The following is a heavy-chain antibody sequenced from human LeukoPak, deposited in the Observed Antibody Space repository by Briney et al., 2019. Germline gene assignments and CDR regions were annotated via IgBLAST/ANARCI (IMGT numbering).Heavy chain of an antibody. CDR3: ARDSPAAPFDY. J-gene: IGHJ4*02. CDR1: GGSISSGGYY. CDR2: IYYSGST. Sequence: SETLSLTCTVSGGSISSGGYYWSWLRQHPGKGLEWIGYIYYSGSTYYNPSLKSRVTISVDTSKNQFSLKLSSVPAADTAVYYCARDSPAAPFDYWGQGTLVTVSS. V-gene: IGHV4-31*03.